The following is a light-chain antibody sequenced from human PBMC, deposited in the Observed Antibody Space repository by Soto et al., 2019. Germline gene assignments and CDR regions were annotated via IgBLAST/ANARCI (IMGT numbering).Light chain of an antibody. V-gene: IGLV2-14*01. CDR3: SSYAGSTKVV. CDR2: EVT. J-gene: IGLJ3*02. CDR1: SSDVGGYDY. Sequence: QSALTQPASVSGSPGQSTTISCTGTSSDVGGYDYVSWYEHHPGKAPRLIIYEVTKRPSGGSDRFSGSKSGNTASLTISGLQAEDEGDYYCSSYAGSTKVVFGGGTKLTVL.